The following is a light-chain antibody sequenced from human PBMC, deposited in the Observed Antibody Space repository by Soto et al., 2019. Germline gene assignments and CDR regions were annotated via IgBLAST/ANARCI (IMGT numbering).Light chain of an antibody. V-gene: IGLV2-23*01. CDR2: EGS. Sequence: QSALTQPASVSGSPGQSITISCTGTSSDVGSYNLASWYQQHPGKAPKLMIYEGSKRPSGVSNRFSGSKSGNTASLTISGLQAEDEADYYCCSYAGSSTLNWVFGGGTKLTVL. CDR3: CSYAGSSTLNWV. CDR1: SSDVGSYNL. J-gene: IGLJ3*02.